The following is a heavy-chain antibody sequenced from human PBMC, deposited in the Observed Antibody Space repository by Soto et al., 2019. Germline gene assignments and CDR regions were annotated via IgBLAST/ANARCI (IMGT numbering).Heavy chain of an antibody. J-gene: IGHJ5*02. Sequence: SETLSLTCAVYGGSFSGYYWSWIRQPPGKGLEWIGEINHSGSTNYNPSLKSRVTISVDTSKNQFSLKLSSVTAADTAVYYCARDENVVVPAAMSGNWFDPWGQGTLVTVSS. D-gene: IGHD2-2*01. CDR3: ARDENVVVPAAMSGNWFDP. CDR2: INHSGST. CDR1: GGSFSGYY. V-gene: IGHV4-34*01.